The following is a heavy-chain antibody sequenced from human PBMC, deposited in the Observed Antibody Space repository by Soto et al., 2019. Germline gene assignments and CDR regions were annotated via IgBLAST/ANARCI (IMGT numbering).Heavy chain of an antibody. CDR1: GLTFSSYG. CDR3: ARDQQWLVRFYFDF. CDR2: IWYDGSNK. J-gene: IGHJ4*02. Sequence: QVQLVESGGGVVQPGNSLRLSCAASGLTFSSYGMHWVRQAQGKGLEWVAVIWYDGSNKYYADSVKGRFTISRDNSKNTLYLQMNSLRAEDTAVYYCARDQQWLVRFYFDFWGQGTLVTVSS. V-gene: IGHV3-33*01. D-gene: IGHD6-19*01.